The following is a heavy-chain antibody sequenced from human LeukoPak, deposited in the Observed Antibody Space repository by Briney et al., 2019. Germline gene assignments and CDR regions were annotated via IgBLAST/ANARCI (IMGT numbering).Heavy chain of an antibody. D-gene: IGHD3-10*01. CDR2: IYYSGST. Sequence: PSETLSLTCTVSGGSISSYYWSWIRQPPGKGLEWIGYIYYSGSTNYNPSLKSRVTISVDTSKNQFSLKLSSVTAADTAVYYCARGRYGSGSYWSIGYYYYGMDVWGQGTTVTVSS. J-gene: IGHJ6*02. CDR1: GGSISSYY. CDR3: ARGRYGSGSYWSIGYYYYGMDV. V-gene: IGHV4-59*01.